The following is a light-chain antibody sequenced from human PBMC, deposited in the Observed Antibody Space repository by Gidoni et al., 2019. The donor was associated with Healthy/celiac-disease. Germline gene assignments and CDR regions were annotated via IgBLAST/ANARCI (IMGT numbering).Light chain of an antibody. CDR1: QSISSW. CDR2: GVY. CDR3: QQYNSYSYP. J-gene: IGKJ2*01. Sequence: DIQMPQSPSTLSASVGDRVNITCRASQSISSWLAWYQQKPGKATKSLISGVYSLESGVPSMFSCSGSGTEFTLTISSLQPDEFATYYCQQYNSYSYPFGQGSKLEIK. V-gene: IGKV1-5*01.